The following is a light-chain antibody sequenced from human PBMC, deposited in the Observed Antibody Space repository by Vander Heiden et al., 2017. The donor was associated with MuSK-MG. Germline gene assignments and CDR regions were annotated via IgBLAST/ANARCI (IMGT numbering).Light chain of an antibody. V-gene: IGLV4-69*01. Sequence: QLVLTQSPSASASLGASVKLTCTLSSGHTSYAIAWHQQQPEKGPRYLMKLNSDGSHSKGDGIPDRFSGSSSGAEHYLTISSLQSEDEADYYGQTWGTETAVFGGGTKLTVL. CDR2: LNSDGSH. J-gene: IGLJ2*01. CDR3: QTWGTETAV. CDR1: SGHTSYA.